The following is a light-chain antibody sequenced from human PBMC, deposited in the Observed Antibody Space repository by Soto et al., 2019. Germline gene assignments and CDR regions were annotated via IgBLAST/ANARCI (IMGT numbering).Light chain of an antibody. CDR1: SSDVGGYNY. CDR3: SSYAASNNFYFV. CDR2: EVT. Sequence: QSALTQPPSASGSPGQSVTISCTGTSSDVGGYNYVSWYQQYPGRAPKLMIYEVTKRPSGVPDRFSGSKSGNTASLTVSGLLADDEADYYCSSYAASNNFYFVFGGGTKVTVL. V-gene: IGLV2-8*01. J-gene: IGLJ3*02.